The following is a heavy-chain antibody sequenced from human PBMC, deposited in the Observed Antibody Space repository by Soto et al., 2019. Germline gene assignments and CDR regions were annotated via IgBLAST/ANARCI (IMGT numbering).Heavy chain of an antibody. CDR3: ARVTWYGYSYGYNWFDP. V-gene: IGHV1-69*01. Sequence: QVQLVQSGAEVKKPGSSVKVSCKASGGTFSSYAISWVRQAPGQGLEWMGGIIPIFGTANYAQKFQGRVKITADESMNTAYMELSRLRSEDTAVYYCARVTWYGYSYGYNWFDPWGQGTLVTVSS. CDR2: IIPIFGTA. D-gene: IGHD5-18*01. J-gene: IGHJ5*02. CDR1: GGTFSSYA.